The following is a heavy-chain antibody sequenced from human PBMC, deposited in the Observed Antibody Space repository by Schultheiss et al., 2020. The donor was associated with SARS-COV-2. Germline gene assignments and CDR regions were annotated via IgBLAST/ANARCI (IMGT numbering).Heavy chain of an antibody. J-gene: IGHJ4*02. CDR1: GGSISSYY. V-gene: IGHV4-59*01. Sequence: SETLSLTCTVSGGSISSYYWSWIRQPPGKGLEWIGYIYYSGSTNYNPSLKSRVTISVDTSKNQFSLKLSFVTAADTAVYYCARDLWGSSWPSYFDYWGQGTLVTVSS. CDR3: ARDLWGSSWPSYFDY. CDR2: IYYSGST. D-gene: IGHD6-13*01.